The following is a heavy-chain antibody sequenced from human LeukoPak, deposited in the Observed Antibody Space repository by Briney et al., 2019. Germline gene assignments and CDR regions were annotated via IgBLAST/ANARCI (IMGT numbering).Heavy chain of an antibody. CDR1: GFTFSSYG. CDR3: ARDQAESSGFDY. Sequence: PGGSLRLSCAASGFTFSSYGMHWVRQAPGKGLEWVAVIWYGGSNKYYADSVKGRFTISRDNSKNTLYLQMNSLRAEDTAVYYCARDQAESSGFDYWGQGTLVTVSS. CDR2: IWYGGSNK. V-gene: IGHV3-33*01. D-gene: IGHD6-6*01. J-gene: IGHJ4*02.